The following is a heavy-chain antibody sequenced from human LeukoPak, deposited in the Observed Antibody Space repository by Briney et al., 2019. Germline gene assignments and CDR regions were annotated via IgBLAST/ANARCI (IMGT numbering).Heavy chain of an antibody. D-gene: IGHD6-13*01. Sequence: GGSLRLSCAASRFTFSNYWMNWFRQAPGKGLEWVANINQDGSEKNYVDSVKGRFTISRGNAENSLYLQMNSLGAEDTAVYYCARHSRGPAAGPAFDYWGQGTLVTVSS. CDR2: INQDGSEK. J-gene: IGHJ4*02. CDR1: RFTFSNYW. V-gene: IGHV3-7*01. CDR3: ARHSRGPAAGPAFDY.